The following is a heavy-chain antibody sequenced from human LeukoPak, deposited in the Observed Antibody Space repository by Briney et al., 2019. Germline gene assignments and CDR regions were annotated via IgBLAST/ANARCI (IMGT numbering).Heavy chain of an antibody. D-gene: IGHD1-26*01. CDR3: ARGGPSGSYLDY. CDR1: GFTFSSYA. J-gene: IGHJ4*02. Sequence: GGSLRLSCAASGFTFSSYAMHWVRQAPGKGLEWVAVISYDGSNKYYADSVKGRFTISRDNSKNTLYLQMNSLRAEDTAVYYCARGGPSGSYLDYWGQGTLVTVSS. CDR2: ISYDGSNK. V-gene: IGHV3-30-3*01.